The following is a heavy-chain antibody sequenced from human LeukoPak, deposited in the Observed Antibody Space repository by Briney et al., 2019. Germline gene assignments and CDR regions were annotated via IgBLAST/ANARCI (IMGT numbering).Heavy chain of an antibody. Sequence: PSETLSLTCSVSGASIDRSTYYWGWVRKPPGKGLEWIGSVYYSGSTYYNSALKSRVSISVDTSRNQFSLKLYSVTAADTSVYFCARIAAPGLAWGQGTLVTVSS. V-gene: IGHV4-39*01. CDR1: GASIDRSTYY. D-gene: IGHD6-25*01. CDR3: ARIAAPGLA. CDR2: VYYSGST. J-gene: IGHJ5*02.